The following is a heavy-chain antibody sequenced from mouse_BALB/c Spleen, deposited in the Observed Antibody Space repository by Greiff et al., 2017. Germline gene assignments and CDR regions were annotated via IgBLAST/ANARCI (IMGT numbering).Heavy chain of an antibody. Sequence: QGTLKVCGPGILQPSQTLSLTCSFSGFSLSTSGMGVGWIRQPSGRGLEWLARIWWDDDKYYNTALKSGLTISKDTSKNQVFLQIASVDTADTATYYCARIHYGSVYYAMDYWGQGTSVTVSS. V-gene: IGHV8-8*01. CDR3: ARIHYGSVYYAMDY. D-gene: IGHD1-1*01. J-gene: IGHJ4*01. CDR1: GFSLSTSGMG. CDR2: IWWDDDK.